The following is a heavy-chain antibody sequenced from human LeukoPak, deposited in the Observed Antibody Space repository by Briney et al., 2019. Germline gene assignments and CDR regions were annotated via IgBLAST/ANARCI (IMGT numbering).Heavy chain of an antibody. CDR2: IYYSGST. V-gene: IGHV4-39*07. CDR3: ARGGSYFLVDY. J-gene: IGHJ4*02. Sequence: SETLSLTCIDSGDSINSSSYYWGWIRQPPGKGLEWIGSIYYSGSTYYNPSLKSRVTISVDTSKNQFSLKLSSVTAADTAVYYCARGGSYFLVDYWGQGTLVTVSS. CDR1: GDSINSSSYY. D-gene: IGHD1-26*01.